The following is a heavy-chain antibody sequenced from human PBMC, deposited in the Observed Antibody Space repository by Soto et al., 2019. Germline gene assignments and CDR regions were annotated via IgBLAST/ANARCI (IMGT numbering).Heavy chain of an antibody. CDR2: ISYSGST. D-gene: IGHD3-3*01. J-gene: IGHJ5*02. V-gene: IGHV4-59*11. CDR1: GGSISGHY. Sequence: ETRSLTCTVAGGSISGHYWSWIRQPPGKGLQYIGYISYSGSTNYNPSLKSRVTISVDTSNNQFSLRLSSVTAADTAVYYCARDVGLQHDTGYYDFWSGKNNWFDPWGQGILVTVS. CDR3: ARDVGLQHDTGYYDFWSGKNNWFDP.